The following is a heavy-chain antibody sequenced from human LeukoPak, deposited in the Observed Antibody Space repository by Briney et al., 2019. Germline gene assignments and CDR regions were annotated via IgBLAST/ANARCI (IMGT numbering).Heavy chain of an antibody. D-gene: IGHD3-3*01. CDR3: ARDYIAYDPLDY. Sequence: GGSLRLSCAASGFTFSTYDMNWVRQAPGKGLEWVSSISSRSTSIQYADSVKGRFTISRDNAKNSLYLQMNSLRAEDTAVYWCARDYIAYDPLDYWGQGTLVTVSS. J-gene: IGHJ4*02. CDR1: GFTFSTYD. CDR2: ISSRSTSI. V-gene: IGHV3-21*01.